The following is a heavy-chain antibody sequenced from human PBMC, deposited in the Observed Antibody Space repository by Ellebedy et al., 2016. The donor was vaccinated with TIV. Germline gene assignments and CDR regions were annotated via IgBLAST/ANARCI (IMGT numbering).Heavy chain of an antibody. Sequence: GGSLRLXXAASGFSFSDHGMTWVRQAPGKGLEFVANLNQDETVKNYVDSVKGRFTISRDNAKNSVYLQMNSLRAEDTAVYYCARDPGSSAFDIWGQGTMVTVSS. D-gene: IGHD3-10*01. CDR2: LNQDETVK. J-gene: IGHJ3*02. V-gene: IGHV3-7*04. CDR1: GFSFSDHG. CDR3: ARDPGSSAFDI.